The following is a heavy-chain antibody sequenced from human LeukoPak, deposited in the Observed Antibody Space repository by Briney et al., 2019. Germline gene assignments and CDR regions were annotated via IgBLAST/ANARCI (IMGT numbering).Heavy chain of an antibody. V-gene: IGHV1-2*06. J-gene: IGHJ4*02. CDR1: GYTFTGYH. Sequence: GASVKVSCKASGYTFTGYHMHWVRQAPGQGLEWMGRINPNSGGTNYAQKFQGRVTMTRDTSISTAYMELSSLRSEDTAVYYCAAANWNYERFGYWGQGTLVTVSS. CDR2: INPNSGGT. CDR3: AAANWNYERFGY. D-gene: IGHD1-7*01.